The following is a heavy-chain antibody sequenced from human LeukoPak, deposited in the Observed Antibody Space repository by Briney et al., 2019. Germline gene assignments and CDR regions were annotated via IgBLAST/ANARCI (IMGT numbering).Heavy chain of an antibody. CDR1: GGSISSGGYS. D-gene: IGHD5-12*01. J-gene: IGHJ4*02. V-gene: IGHV4-30-2*01. CDR2: IYHSGST. Sequence: TLSLTCAVSGGSISSGGYSWSWIRQPPGKGLEWIGYIYHSGSTYYNPSLKSRVTISVDRSKNQFSLKLSSVTAADTAVYYCASGYSGYDFFFDYWGQGTLVTVSS. CDR3: ASGYSGYDFFFDY.